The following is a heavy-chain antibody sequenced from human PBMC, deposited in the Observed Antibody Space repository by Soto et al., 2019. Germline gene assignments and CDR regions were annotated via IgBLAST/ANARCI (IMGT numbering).Heavy chain of an antibody. J-gene: IGHJ5*02. V-gene: IGHV1-69*13. CDR3: ARDRYGVVPAAIGYNWFDP. CDR1: GGTFSSYA. CDR2: IIPIFGTA. Sequence: SVKVSCKASGGTFSSYAISWVRQAPGEGLEWMGGIIPIFGTANYAQKFQGRVTITADESTSTAYMELSSLRSEDTAVYYCARDRYGVVPAAIGYNWFDPRGPGPMVTVSS. D-gene: IGHD2-2*01.